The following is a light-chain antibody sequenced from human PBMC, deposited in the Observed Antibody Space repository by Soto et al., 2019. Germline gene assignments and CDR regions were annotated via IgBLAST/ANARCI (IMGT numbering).Light chain of an antibody. CDR3: QKYDNVPLT. J-gene: IGKJ4*01. CDR2: AAY. V-gene: IGKV1-27*01. Sequence: DIQMTQAPSSLSASVGDRVTITCRARQDISTYLAWYQQKPGKVPKLLISAAYTLQSGVPPRFSSSGSWTDFTLTFHRLHPEDVASYYCQKYDNVPLTFGGGTKVEIK. CDR1: QDISTY.